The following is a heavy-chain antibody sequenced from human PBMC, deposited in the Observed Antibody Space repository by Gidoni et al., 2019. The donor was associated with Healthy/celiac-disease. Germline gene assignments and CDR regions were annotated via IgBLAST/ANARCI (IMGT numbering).Heavy chain of an antibody. D-gene: IGHD4-17*01. J-gene: IGHJ4*02. CDR1: GFTFSSYG. Sequence: QVQLVESGGGVVQPGRSLRLSCAASGFTFSSYGMHWVRQAPGKGLEWVAVIWYDGSNKYYADSVKGRFTISRDNSKNTLYLQMNSLRAEDTAVYYCARDGYGDYFDYWGQGTLVTVSS. V-gene: IGHV3-33*01. CDR2: IWYDGSNK. CDR3: ARDGYGDYFDY.